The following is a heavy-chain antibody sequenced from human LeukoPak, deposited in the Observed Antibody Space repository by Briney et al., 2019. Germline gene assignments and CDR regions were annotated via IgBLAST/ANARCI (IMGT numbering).Heavy chain of an antibody. CDR2: ISAYNGNT. CDR3: ARVREGGDTTRVTPFDY. D-gene: IGHD3-10*01. J-gene: IGHJ4*02. Sequence: ASVKVSCKASGYTFTSYGISWVRQAPGQGLEWMGWISAYNGNTNYAQKFQGRVTITTDESTSTAYMELSSLRSEDTAVYYCARVREGGDTTRVTPFDYWGQGTLVTVSS. V-gene: IGHV1-18*01. CDR1: GYTFTSYG.